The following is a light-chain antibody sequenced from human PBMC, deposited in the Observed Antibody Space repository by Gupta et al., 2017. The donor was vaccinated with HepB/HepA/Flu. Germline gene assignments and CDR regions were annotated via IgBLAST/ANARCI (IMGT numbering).Light chain of an antibody. J-gene: IGKJ2*01. CDR2: AAS. CDR1: QSINIY. Sequence: IPMTQSPSSLSASIGDRITITCRASQSINIYLHWYQQTPGNAPKLLIYAASTLQTGVPSRFSSSGSGTDITLTISRLPPEDFATYCCQRSYKTPYTLGQGTKL. CDR3: QRSYKTPYT. V-gene: IGKV1-39*01.